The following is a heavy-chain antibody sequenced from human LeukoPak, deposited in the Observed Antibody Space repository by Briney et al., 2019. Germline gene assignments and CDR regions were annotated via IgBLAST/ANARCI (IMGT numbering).Heavy chain of an antibody. D-gene: IGHD2-15*01. CDR2: IYYGGST. CDR3: ARIGGGSWRNPGYWFDP. J-gene: IGHJ5*02. Sequence: MPSETLSLTCAVSGASISSASDYWGWIRQPPGKGLEWLGSIYYGGSTYDNPSLRSRVTISVDTPKNQFSLKLTSVTAADTAVYYCARIGGGSWRNPGYWFDPWGQGNLVIVSS. CDR1: GASISSASDY. V-gene: IGHV4-39*01.